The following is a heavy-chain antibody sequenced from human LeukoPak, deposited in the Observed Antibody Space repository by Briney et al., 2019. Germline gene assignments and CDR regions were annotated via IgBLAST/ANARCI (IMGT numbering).Heavy chain of an antibody. J-gene: IGHJ5*02. CDR3: AREGAWLRDSSSHNWFDP. CDR1: GGSISSYY. Sequence: SETPSLTCTVSGGSISSYYWSWIRQPPGKGLEWIGYIYYSGSTNYNPSLKSRVTISVDTSKNQFSLKLSSVTAADTAVYYCAREGAWLRDSSSHNWFDPWGQGTLVTVSS. V-gene: IGHV4-59*01. D-gene: IGHD6-6*01. CDR2: IYYSGST.